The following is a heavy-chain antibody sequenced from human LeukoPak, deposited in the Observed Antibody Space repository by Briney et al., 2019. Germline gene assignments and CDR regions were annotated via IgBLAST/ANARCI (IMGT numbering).Heavy chain of an antibody. CDR3: AMRKPYDSSGPFDC. J-gene: IGHJ4*02. V-gene: IGHV1-18*01. D-gene: IGHD3-22*01. Sequence: ASVKVSCKASGYTFTSYGISWVRQAPGQGLEWMGWISAYNGNTNYAQKLQGRVTMTTDTSASTAYMELSSLRSEDTAMYYCAMRKPYDSSGPFDCWGQGTLVTVSS. CDR1: GYTFTSYG. CDR2: ISAYNGNT.